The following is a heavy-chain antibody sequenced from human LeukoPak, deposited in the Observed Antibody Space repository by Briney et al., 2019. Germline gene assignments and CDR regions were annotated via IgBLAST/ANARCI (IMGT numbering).Heavy chain of an antibody. CDR3: ARSIAVAVDFDY. CDR1: GGSINSHF. V-gene: IGHV4-59*08. CDR2: IYYSGST. D-gene: IGHD6-19*01. Sequence: SETLSLTCIVSGGSINSHFWSWIRQPPGKGLEWIGYIYYSGSTNYNPSLKSRVTISVDTSKNQFSLKLSSVTAADTAVYYCARSIAVAVDFDYWGQGTLVTVSS. J-gene: IGHJ4*02.